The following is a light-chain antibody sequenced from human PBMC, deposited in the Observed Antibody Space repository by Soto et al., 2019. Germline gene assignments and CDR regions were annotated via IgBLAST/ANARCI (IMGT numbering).Light chain of an antibody. J-gene: IGKJ1*01. CDR3: QQTYSSTWT. Sequence: DIQMTQSPSSLSASVGDRVTITCLASQSISYYLNWYQQKPGKAPKPLIYAASTLQSGAPSRFSGSGSGTDFTLTISSLQPEDFATYYCQQTYSSTWTFGQGTKVDIK. V-gene: IGKV1-39*01. CDR2: AAS. CDR1: QSISYY.